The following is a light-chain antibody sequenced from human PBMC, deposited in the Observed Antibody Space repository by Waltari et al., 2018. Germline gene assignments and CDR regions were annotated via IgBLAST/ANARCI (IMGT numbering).Light chain of an antibody. J-gene: IGKJ2*01. CDR3: QQYNTYSS. CDR2: KAS. CDR1: QSISNW. Sequence: DIQMTQSPSSMSASVGDRVTSTCRASQSISNWLAWYQQKPGKAPILLIYKASILKSGVPSRFSGSGSGTQFTLTISSLQPGYFATYYCQQYNTYSSFGQGTTLEIK. V-gene: IGKV1-5*03.